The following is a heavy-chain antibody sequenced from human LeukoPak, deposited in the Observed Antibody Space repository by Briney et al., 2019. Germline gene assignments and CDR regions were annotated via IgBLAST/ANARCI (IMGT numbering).Heavy chain of an antibody. V-gene: IGHV4-61*02. CDR1: GGSISSGSYY. D-gene: IGHD2-8*01. CDR2: IYTSGST. CDR3: ARDNAESLYYYYYMDV. J-gene: IGHJ6*03. Sequence: SETLSLTCTVPGGSISSGSYYCSWIRQPAGKGLEWIGRIYTSGSTNYNPSLKSRVTISVDTSKNQFSLKLSSVTAADTAVYYCARDNAESLYYYYYMDVWGKGTTVTISS.